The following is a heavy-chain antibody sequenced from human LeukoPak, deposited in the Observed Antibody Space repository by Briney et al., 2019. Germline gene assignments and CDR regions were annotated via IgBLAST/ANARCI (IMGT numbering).Heavy chain of an antibody. CDR1: GGSISSYY. V-gene: IGHV4-59*01. CDR3: ARYYGDYDHTPYYFDY. J-gene: IGHJ4*02. Sequence: PSETLSLTCTVSGGSISSYYWGWIRQPPGKGLEWIGYIYYSGSTNYNPSLKSRVTISVDTSKNQFSLKLSSVTAADTAVYYCARYYGDYDHTPYYFDYWGQGTLVTVSS. CDR2: IYYSGST. D-gene: IGHD4-17*01.